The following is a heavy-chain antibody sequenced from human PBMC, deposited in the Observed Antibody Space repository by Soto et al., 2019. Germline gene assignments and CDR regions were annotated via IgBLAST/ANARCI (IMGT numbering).Heavy chain of an antibody. V-gene: IGHV4-4*09. CDR3: AIRGFGDNSGSFDK. J-gene: IGHJ4*02. CDR1: GLSISGYS. CDR2: IYNSGGT. Sequence: QVQLQESGPRLVKPSETLSLTCSVSGLSISGYSWSWVRQPPGKGLEWIGDIYNSGGTNYNRSLKPRVTISVDTAKNQLSLKLTSVTAADAAVFYCAIRGFGDNSGSFDKWGQGLLVTVSS. D-gene: IGHD1-20*01.